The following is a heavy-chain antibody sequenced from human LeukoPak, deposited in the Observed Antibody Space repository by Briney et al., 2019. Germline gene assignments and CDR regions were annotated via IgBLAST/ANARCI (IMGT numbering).Heavy chain of an antibody. CDR2: ISSSSSTI. Sequence: GGSLRLSCAASGFTFSSYSMNWVRQAPGKGLEWVSYISSSSSTIYYADSVKGRFTISRDNAKNSRYLQMNSLRAEDTAVYYCARVAGPFHPHCSGGSCYLGGFDYWGQGTLVTVSS. V-gene: IGHV3-48*04. CDR1: GFTFSSYS. D-gene: IGHD2-15*01. CDR3: ARVAGPFHPHCSGGSCYLGGFDY. J-gene: IGHJ4*02.